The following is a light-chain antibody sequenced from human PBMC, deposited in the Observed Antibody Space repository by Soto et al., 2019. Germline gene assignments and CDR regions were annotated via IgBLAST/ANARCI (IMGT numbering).Light chain of an antibody. V-gene: IGKV3-15*01. CDR1: QSIRSY. Sequence: EIVMTQSPATLSVSPGERATLSCRASQSIRSYLAWYQQKPGQAPRLLIFGASTRAAAIPARFSGSGSGTEFTLTISSLQSEDFAVYYCQQHSDWPRTFGQGTKVEIK. CDR2: GAS. J-gene: IGKJ1*01. CDR3: QQHSDWPRT.